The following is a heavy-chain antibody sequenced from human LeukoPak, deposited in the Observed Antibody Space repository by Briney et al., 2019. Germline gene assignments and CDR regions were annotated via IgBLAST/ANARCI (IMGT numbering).Heavy chain of an antibody. J-gene: IGHJ4*02. CDR1: GFTFTNYA. CDR2: ISSDGSKN. Sequence: GGSLRLSCAASGFTFTNYAMHWVRQTPGKGLEWVALISSDGSKNIYADPVKGRFTVSRDNSKNTLYLQMNSLRVEDTAVFYCARDQYDTWSRRGNFDSWGQGTLVIVSS. V-gene: IGHV3-30*03. CDR3: ARDQYDTWSRRGNFDS. D-gene: IGHD3-3*01.